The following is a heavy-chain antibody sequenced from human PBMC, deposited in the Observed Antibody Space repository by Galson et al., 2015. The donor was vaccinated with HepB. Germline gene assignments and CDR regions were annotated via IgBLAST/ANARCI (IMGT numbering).Heavy chain of an antibody. Sequence: SVKVSCKASGYTFKNYGINWVRQAPGQGLEWMGWINTYNGNTNYAQKLQGRVTVTTDTSTTTVYMELRSLRSDDTALYYCARDRHQWVVGLTDYWGQGTLVTVSS. D-gene: IGHD6-19*01. CDR2: INTYNGNT. CDR3: ARDRHQWVVGLTDY. CDR1: GYTFKNYG. J-gene: IGHJ4*02. V-gene: IGHV1-18*04.